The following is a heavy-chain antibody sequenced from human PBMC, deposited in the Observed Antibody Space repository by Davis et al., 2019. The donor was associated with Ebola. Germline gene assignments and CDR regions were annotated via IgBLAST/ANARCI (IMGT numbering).Heavy chain of an antibody. CDR1: GYSFISYW. D-gene: IGHD6-19*01. V-gene: IGHV5-51*01. CDR2: IYPSDSDT. Sequence: GGSLRLSCKGSGYSFISYWIGWVRQMPGKGLEWLGIIYPSDSDTRYSPSFQGQVTISADKSISTAYLQWSSLKASDTAMYYCARQQWLATGGMDVWGQGTTVTVSS. CDR3: ARQQWLATGGMDV. J-gene: IGHJ6*02.